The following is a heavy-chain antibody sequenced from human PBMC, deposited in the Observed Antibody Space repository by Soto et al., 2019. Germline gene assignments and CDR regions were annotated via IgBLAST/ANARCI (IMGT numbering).Heavy chain of an antibody. CDR3: ARGLSGDKVDF. CDR1: GGSISSGDYY. CDR2: IYDRGST. V-gene: IGHV4-30-4*01. D-gene: IGHD7-27*01. J-gene: IGHJ4*02. Sequence: QVQLQESGPGLVKPSQTLSLTCTVSGGSISSGDYYWSWIRQSPGKGLEWIGHIYDRGSTYSNPSLNVRVFILVDTSKNQFALNLNSVTAAATAVYYCARGLSGDKVDFWGRGTLVTVSS.